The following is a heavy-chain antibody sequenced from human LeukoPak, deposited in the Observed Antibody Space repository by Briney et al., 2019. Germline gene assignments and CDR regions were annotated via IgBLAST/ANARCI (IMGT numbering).Heavy chain of an antibody. V-gene: IGHV4-61*01. J-gene: IGHJ4*02. D-gene: IGHD3-16*01. CDR2: IYYSGST. CDR3: ARVITVRGVIFDY. Sequence: SETLSLTCTVSGDSFNNGLYWGWIRQPPGKGLEWLGYIYYSGSTNYNPSLKSRVTIPVDTSKNQFSLKLSSVTAADTAVYYCARVITVRGVIFDYWGQGTLVTVSS. CDR1: GDSFNNGLY.